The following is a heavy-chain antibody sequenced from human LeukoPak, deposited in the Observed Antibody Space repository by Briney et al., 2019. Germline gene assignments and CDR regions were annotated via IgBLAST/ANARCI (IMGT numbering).Heavy chain of an antibody. CDR1: GGSFSGYY. J-gene: IGHJ4*02. V-gene: IGHV4-34*01. Sequence: PSETLSLTCAVYGGSFSGYYWSWIRQPPGKGLEWIGEINHSGSTNYNPSLKSRVTISVDTSKNQFSLELSSVTAADTAVYYCAREAAGTSNDYWGQGTLVTVSS. CDR2: INHSGST. D-gene: IGHD6-13*01. CDR3: AREAAGTSNDY.